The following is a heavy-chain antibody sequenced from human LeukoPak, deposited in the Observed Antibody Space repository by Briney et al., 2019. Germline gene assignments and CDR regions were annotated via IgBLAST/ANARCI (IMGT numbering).Heavy chain of an antibody. J-gene: IGHJ4*02. CDR3: AKDIEGVGAFDY. CDR1: GFTFDDYA. Sequence: GGSLRLSCEASGFTFDDYAMYWVRQAPGKGLEWVSGISWNSGSIGYADSVKGRFTISRDKSSLYLQMNSLRAEDTALYYCAKDIEGVGAFDYWGQGTLVTVSS. D-gene: IGHD1-26*01. CDR2: ISWNSGSI. V-gene: IGHV3-9*01.